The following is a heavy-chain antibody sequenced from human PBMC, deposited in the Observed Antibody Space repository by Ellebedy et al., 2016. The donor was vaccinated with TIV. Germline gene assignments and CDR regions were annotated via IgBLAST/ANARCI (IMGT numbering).Heavy chain of an antibody. Sequence: SGPTLVKPTQTLTLTCTFSGFSLSTSGMCVSWIRQPPGKALEWLARIDWDDDKYYSTSLKTRLTISKDTSKNQVVLTMTNMDPVDTATYYCARGLTGTTKGVWFDPWGQGTLVTVSS. CDR1: GFSLSTSGMC. J-gene: IGHJ5*02. D-gene: IGHD1-7*01. CDR2: IDWDDDK. CDR3: ARGLTGTTKGVWFDP. V-gene: IGHV2-70*11.